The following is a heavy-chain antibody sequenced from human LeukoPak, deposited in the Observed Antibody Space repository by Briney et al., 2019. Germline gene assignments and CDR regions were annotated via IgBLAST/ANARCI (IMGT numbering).Heavy chain of an antibody. J-gene: IGHJ4*02. CDR2: VSGGGVTT. CDR3: ARVGDTYDSSGYDY. Sequence: PGGSLRLSWAASGFTFSSYAMSWVRQAPGKGLEWVSTVSGGGVTTYYADSAKGRFTISRDNAKNSLYLQMNSLRADDTAVYYCARVGDTYDSSGYDYWGQGTLVTVSS. D-gene: IGHD3-22*01. CDR1: GFTFSSYA. V-gene: IGHV3-23*01.